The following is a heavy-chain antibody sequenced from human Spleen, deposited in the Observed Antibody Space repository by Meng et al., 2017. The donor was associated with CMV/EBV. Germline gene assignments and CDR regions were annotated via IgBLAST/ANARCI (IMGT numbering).Heavy chain of an antibody. CDR2: GIPVLGVQ. V-gene: IGHV1-69*10. Sequence: RFSSYAISWVRQAPGQGLEWLGGGIPVLGVQNYAQKFRGRVTLTADKSTRTAYMELRSLRSEDTAVYYCASGYTTPPYSYFYGMDVWGQGTTVTVSS. D-gene: IGHD1-1*01. CDR3: ASGYTTPPYSYFYGMDV. CDR1: RFSSYA. J-gene: IGHJ6*02.